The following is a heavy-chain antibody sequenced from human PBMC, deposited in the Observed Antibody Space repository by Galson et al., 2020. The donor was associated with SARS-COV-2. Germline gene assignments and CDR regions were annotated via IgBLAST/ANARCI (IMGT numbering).Heavy chain of an antibody. V-gene: IGHV3-15*01. CDR1: GFTFSNAW. CDR3: TTSITIFGVVPELPYYYYGMDV. J-gene: IGHJ6*02. CDR2: IKSKTDGGTT. D-gene: IGHD3-3*01. Sequence: GGSLRLSCAASGFTFSNAWMSWVRQAPGKGLEWVGRIKSKTDGGTTDYAAPVKGRFTISRDDSKNTLYLQMNSLKTEDTAVYYCTTSITIFGVVPELPYYYYGMDVWGQGTRVTVSS.